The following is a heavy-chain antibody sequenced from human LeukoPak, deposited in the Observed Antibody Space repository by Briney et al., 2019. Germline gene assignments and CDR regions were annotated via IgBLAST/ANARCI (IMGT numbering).Heavy chain of an antibody. CDR3: ARDGATNGYDVLDF. D-gene: IGHD5-18*01. CDR1: GFTFRNYW. V-gene: IGHV3-7*01. Sequence: PGGSLRLSCIASGFTFRNYWMAWVRQAPGKGLEWVVTINQDGGAEYYVDSVKGRFTISRDNAKNSVYLQLNSLRDEDTAVYYCARDGATNGYDVLDFWGLGTMVIVSS. J-gene: IGHJ3*01. CDR2: INQDGGAE.